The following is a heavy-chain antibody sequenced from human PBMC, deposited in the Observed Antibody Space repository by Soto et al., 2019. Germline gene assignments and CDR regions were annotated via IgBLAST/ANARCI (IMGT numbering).Heavy chain of an antibody. Sequence: GGSLRLSCLASGFIFRSYAMHWVRQAPGKGLEWVAVITYDGANGYYADSVRGRFAISRDNSKNSLYLQMSSLRAEDTALYYCAKDIRRVAVAAFDIWGQGAMVTVSS. CDR3: AKDIRRVAVAAFDI. D-gene: IGHD6-19*01. V-gene: IGHV3-30*09. CDR2: ITYDGANG. CDR1: GFIFRSYA. J-gene: IGHJ3*02.